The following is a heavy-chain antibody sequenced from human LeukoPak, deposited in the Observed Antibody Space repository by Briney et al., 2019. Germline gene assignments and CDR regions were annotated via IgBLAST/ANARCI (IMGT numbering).Heavy chain of an antibody. CDR2: INHSGST. V-gene: IGHV4-34*01. D-gene: IGHD6-6*01. J-gene: IGHJ4*02. Sequence: PSETLSLTCAVYGGSFSGYYWSWIRQPPGKGLEWIGEINHSGSTNYNPSLKSRVTISVDTSKNQFSLKLSSVTAADTAVYYCASFRGAARDYFDYWGQGTLVTVSS. CDR3: ASFRGAARDYFDY. CDR1: GGSFSGYY.